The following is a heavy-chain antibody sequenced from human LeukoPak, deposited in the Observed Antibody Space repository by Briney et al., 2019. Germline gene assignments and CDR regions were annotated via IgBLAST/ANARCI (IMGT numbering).Heavy chain of an antibody. D-gene: IGHD3-9*01. V-gene: IGHV4-34*01. Sequence: SETLSLTCAVYGGSFSDYYWSWIRQPPGKGLEWIGDTYDSGSTNYNSSLKSRVTISLDTSKNQFSLKLSSVTAADTAVYYCARHLIRYFVRVFDYWGQGTLVTVSS. CDR1: GGSFSDYY. CDR2: TYDSGST. J-gene: IGHJ4*02. CDR3: ARHLIRYFVRVFDY.